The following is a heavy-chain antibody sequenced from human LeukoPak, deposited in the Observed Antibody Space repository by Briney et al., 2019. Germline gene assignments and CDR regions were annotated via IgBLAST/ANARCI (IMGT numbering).Heavy chain of an antibody. D-gene: IGHD3-22*01. CDR3: ASNPDYDSSGSPVDY. V-gene: IGHV1-69*05. CDR1: GGTFSGYA. J-gene: IGHJ4*02. CDR2: IIPIFGTA. Sequence: SVKVSCKASGGTFSGYAISWVRQAPGQGLEWMGEIIPIFGTANYAQKFHGRVSITTDESTSTAYMELSSLRSEDTAVHYCASNPDYDSSGSPVDYWGQGTLVTVSS.